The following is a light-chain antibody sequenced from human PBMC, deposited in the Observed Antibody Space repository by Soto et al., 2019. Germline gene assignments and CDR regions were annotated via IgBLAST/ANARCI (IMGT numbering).Light chain of an antibody. Sequence: EIQLIQSPSTLSVSPGERATLSCRASQSVGSYLAWYQHKPGQAPRLLIYGTSTRETGIPVRFSGSGSGTDFTLTISSLQPEDFAVYFCHQDYSYPWTFGQGTKVDIK. CDR3: HQDYSYPWT. V-gene: IGKV3D-7*01. J-gene: IGKJ1*01. CDR1: QSVGSY. CDR2: GTS.